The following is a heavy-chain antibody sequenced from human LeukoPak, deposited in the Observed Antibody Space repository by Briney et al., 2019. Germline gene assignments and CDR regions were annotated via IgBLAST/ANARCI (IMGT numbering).Heavy chain of an antibody. CDR2: IYYSGST. CDR3: ARGDARGYSYGHFHFYH. V-gene: IGHV4-59*01. J-gene: IGHJ4*01. Sequence: PSETLSLTCTVSGGSISRYYGSWIRQPPGKGLEWIGYIYYSGSTNYNPSLKSRVTVSVDTSKNQFSLKLSSVTAADTAVYYCARGDARGYSYGHFHFYHWGHGTLGSVSS. D-gene: IGHD5-18*01. CDR1: GGSISRYY.